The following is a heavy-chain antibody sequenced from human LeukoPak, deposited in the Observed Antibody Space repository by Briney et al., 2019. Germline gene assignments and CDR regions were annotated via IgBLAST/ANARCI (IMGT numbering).Heavy chain of an antibody. CDR2: ISGSGGST. J-gene: IGHJ4*02. Sequence: GGSLRLSCAASGFTFSSYAMSWVRQAPGKGLEWVSAISGSGGSTYYADSMKGRFTISRDNSKNTLYLQMNSLRAEDTAVYYCAKDPTTVTTSEDYFDYWGQGTLVTVSS. CDR3: AKDPTTVTTSEDYFDY. D-gene: IGHD4-17*01. CDR1: GFTFSSYA. V-gene: IGHV3-23*01.